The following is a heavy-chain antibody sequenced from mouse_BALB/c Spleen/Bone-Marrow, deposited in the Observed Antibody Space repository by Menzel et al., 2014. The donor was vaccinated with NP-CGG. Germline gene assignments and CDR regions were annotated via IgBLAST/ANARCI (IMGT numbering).Heavy chain of an antibody. V-gene: IGHV5-9-1*01. CDR1: GFTFSSYA. J-gene: IGHJ3*01. Sequence: VMLLESGGGLVKPGGSLKLSCAASGFTFSSYAMSWVRQTPEKRLEWVAAISSGGSYTYYPDSVKGRFTISRDNAKNTLYLQMSSLRSEDTAMYYCARKSYYDYDGRPWFAYWGQGTLVTDTA. CDR2: ISSGGSYT. CDR3: ARKSYYDYDGRPWFAY. D-gene: IGHD2-4*01.